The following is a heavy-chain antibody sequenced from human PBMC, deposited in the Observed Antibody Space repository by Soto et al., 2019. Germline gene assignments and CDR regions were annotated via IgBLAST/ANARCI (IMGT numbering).Heavy chain of an antibody. CDR3: ARRYYGGNYWYFDL. CDR1: GGSISTYY. V-gene: IGHV4-59*08. D-gene: IGHD4-17*01. CDR2: IHYSGST. Sequence: QVQLQESGPGLVKPSETLSLTCTVSGGSISTYYWSWIRQPPGKGLEWIGYIHYSGSTNYNPSLVSRVALSVDTSKNQCSLKLTSVTAADTAVYCCARRYYGGNYWYFDLWGRGTLVTVSS. J-gene: IGHJ2*01.